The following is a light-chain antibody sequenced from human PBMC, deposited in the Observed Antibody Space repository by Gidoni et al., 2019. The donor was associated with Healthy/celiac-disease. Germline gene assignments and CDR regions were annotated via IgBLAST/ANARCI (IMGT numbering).Light chain of an antibody. V-gene: IGKV1-8*01. CDR2: AAS. J-gene: IGKJ3*01. CDR1: QGISSY. CDR3: QQYYSYPRVT. Sequence: AIRLTHSSSSFSASTGDRVPITCRASQGISSYLAWYQQKPEKAPKLLIYAASTLQSGVPSRFSGSGSGTDFTLTISCLQSEDFATYYCQQYYSYPRVTFGPGTKVDIK.